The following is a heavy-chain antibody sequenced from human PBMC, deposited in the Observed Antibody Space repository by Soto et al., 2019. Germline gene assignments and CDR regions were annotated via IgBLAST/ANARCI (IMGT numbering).Heavy chain of an antibody. CDR3: ARDPCGGYCYIPSNWFDP. CDR2: IIPIFGTA. J-gene: IGHJ5*02. D-gene: IGHD2-21*02. V-gene: IGHV1-69*01. CDR1: GGTFSSYA. Sequence: QVQLVQSGAEVKKPGSSVKVSCKASGGTFSSYAISWVRQAPGQGLEWMGGIIPIFGTANYAQKFQGRVTITADESTSTAYMELSSLRSEDTAVYYCARDPCGGYCYIPSNWFDPWGQGTLVTVSS.